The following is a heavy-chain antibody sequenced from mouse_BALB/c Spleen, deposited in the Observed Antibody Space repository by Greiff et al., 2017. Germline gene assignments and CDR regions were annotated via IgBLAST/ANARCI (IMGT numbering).Heavy chain of an antibody. J-gene: IGHJ3*01. CDR1: GFTFSSYA. CDR3: AREGNYYGSSYWFAY. Sequence: EVKLMESGGGLVKPGGSLKLSCAASGFTFSSYAMSWVRQTPEKRLEWVASISSGGSTYYPASVKGRFTISRDNARNILYLQMSSLRSEDTAMYYCAREGNYYGSSYWFAYWGQGTLVTVSA. D-gene: IGHD1-1*01. V-gene: IGHV5-6-5*01. CDR2: ISSGGST.